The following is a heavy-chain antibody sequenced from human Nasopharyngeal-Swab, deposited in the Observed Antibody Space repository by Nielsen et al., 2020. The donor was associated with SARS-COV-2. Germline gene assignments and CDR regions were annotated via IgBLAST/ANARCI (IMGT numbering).Heavy chain of an antibody. J-gene: IGHJ4*02. Sequence: WIRQPPGKGLEWVSAISASGGGTYYAGSVKGRFTISRDYSKTTLYLQMNSLRAEDTAVYYCAKALTPYVWGSYRYMDYWGQGTLVTVSS. CDR3: AKALTPYVWGSYRYMDY. CDR2: ISASGGGT. V-gene: IGHV3-23*01. D-gene: IGHD3-16*02.